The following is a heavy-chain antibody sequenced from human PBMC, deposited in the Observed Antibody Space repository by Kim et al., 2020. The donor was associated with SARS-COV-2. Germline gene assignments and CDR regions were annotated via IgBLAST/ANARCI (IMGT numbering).Heavy chain of an antibody. CDR3: ARVGHLGADYWGAQLYYFDY. CDR2: INSDGSST. D-gene: IGHD7-27*01. Sequence: VSLRLSCAASGFTFSRSWMHWVRQAPGKGLVWVSRINSDGSSTSYADSVKGRFTISRDNAKNTLYLQMNSLRAEDTAVYYCARVGHLGADYWGAQLYYFDYWGQGTLVTVSS. V-gene: IGHV3-74*01. CDR1: GFTFSRSW. J-gene: IGHJ4*02.